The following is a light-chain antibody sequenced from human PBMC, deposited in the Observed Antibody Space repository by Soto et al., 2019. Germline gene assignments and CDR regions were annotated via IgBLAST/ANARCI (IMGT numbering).Light chain of an antibody. CDR1: SSDVGGYDH. Sequence: QSVLAQPASVSGSPGQSITISCTGTSSDVGGYDHVSWYQQHPGKAPKLIIYEVTNRPSGVSNRFSGSKSGNTASLIISGLQAEDESDYYCSSYTRSNTYVFGTGTKVTVL. CDR3: SSYTRSNTYV. CDR2: EVT. V-gene: IGLV2-14*01. J-gene: IGLJ1*01.